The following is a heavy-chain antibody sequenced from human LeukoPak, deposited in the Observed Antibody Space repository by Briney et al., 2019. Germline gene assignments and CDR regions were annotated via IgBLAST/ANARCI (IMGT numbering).Heavy chain of an antibody. CDR1: GFTFSSYS. CDR2: IYSSSSYI. V-gene: IGHV3-21*01. D-gene: IGHD3-10*01. J-gene: IGHJ5*02. CDR3: ARDHNYHGSGRGFDP. Sequence: PGGSLRPSCAASGFTFSSYSMNWVRQAPGKGLEWVSSIYSSSSYIYYADSVKGRFTISRDNAKNSLYLQMNSLRAEDTAVYYCARDHNYHGSGRGFDPWGQGTLVTVSS.